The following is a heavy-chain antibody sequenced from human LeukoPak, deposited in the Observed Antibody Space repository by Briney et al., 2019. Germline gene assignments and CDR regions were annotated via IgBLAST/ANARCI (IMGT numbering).Heavy chain of an antibody. CDR3: AKDQAEGELGY. D-gene: IGHD1-26*01. Sequence: QTGGSLRLSCAASGFTFDDYTMHWVRHAPGKGLEWVSLISWDGGSTYYADSVKGRFTISRDNSKNSLYLQMNSLRTEDTALYYCAKDQAEGELGYWGQGTLVTVSS. CDR2: ISWDGGST. J-gene: IGHJ4*02. V-gene: IGHV3-43*01. CDR1: GFTFDDYT.